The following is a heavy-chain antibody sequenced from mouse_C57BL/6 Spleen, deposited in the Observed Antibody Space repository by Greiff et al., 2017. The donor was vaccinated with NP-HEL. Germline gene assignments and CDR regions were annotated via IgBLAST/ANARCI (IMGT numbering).Heavy chain of an antibody. CDR1: GFNIKNTY. D-gene: IGHD1-1*01. CDR3: ARRDDLLLPPYAMDY. Sequence: VQLKQSVAELVRPGASVKLSCTASGFNIKNTYMHWVKQRPEQGLEWIGRIDPANGNTKYAPKFQGKATITADTSSNTAYLQLSSLTSEDTAIYYCARRDDLLLPPYAMDYWGQGTSVTVSS. V-gene: IGHV14-3*01. J-gene: IGHJ4*01. CDR2: IDPANGNT.